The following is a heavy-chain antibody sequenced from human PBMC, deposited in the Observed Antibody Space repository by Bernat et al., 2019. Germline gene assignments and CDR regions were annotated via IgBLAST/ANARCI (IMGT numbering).Heavy chain of an antibody. CDR2: IWYDGSNK. Sequence: QVQLVESGGGVVQPGRSLRLSCAASGFTFSSYGMPWVRQAPGKGLEWVAVIWYDGSNKYYADSVKGRFTISRDNSKNKLYLQMNSLRAEDTAVYYCARDRDGILLWFREGSDAFDIWGQGTMVTVSS. V-gene: IGHV3-33*01. D-gene: IGHD3-10*01. J-gene: IGHJ3*02. CDR3: ARDRDGILLWFREGSDAFDI. CDR1: GFTFSSYG.